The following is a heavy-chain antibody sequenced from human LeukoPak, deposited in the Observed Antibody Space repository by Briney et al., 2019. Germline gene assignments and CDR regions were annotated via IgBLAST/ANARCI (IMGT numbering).Heavy chain of an antibody. Sequence: SETLSLTCTVSGGSITSHFWSWIRQHPGKGLEWIGYIHYSESTHYNPSLKTRITISLDRSKNEFSLKLSSVTAADTAVYYCARVHHERLRLDVWGQGTTVTVSS. V-gene: IGHV4-59*06. CDR3: ARVHHERLRLDV. J-gene: IGHJ6*02. D-gene: IGHD2-21*02. CDR2: IHYSEST. CDR1: GGSITSHF.